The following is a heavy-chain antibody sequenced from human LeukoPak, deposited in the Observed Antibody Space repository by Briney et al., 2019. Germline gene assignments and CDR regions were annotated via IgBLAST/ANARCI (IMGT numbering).Heavy chain of an antibody. CDR1: GYTFTSYG. CDR2: IIPIFGTA. D-gene: IGHD3-10*01. CDR3: ARGGSGGPERPYYYYYYMDV. Sequence: SVKVSCKASGYTFTSYGISWVRQAPGQGLEWMGGIIPIFGTANYAQKFQGRVTITADKSTSTAYMELSSLRSEDTAVYYCARGGSGGPERPYYYYYYMDVWGKGTTVTVSS. V-gene: IGHV1-69*06. J-gene: IGHJ6*03.